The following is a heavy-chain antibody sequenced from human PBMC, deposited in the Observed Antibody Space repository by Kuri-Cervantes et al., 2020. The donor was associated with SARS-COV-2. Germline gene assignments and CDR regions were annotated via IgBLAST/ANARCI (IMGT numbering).Heavy chain of an antibody. CDR1: GYTFTGYY. Sequence: ASVKVSCKASGYTFTGYYMHWVRQAPGQGLEWMGWINPNSGGTNYAQKFQGWVTMTRDTSISTAYMELSRLRSDDTAVYYWARASVRGIIITYHSYGMDVWGQGTTVTVSS. CDR2: INPNSGGT. V-gene: IGHV1-2*04. J-gene: IGHJ6*02. CDR3: ARASVRGIIITYHSYGMDV. D-gene: IGHD3-10*01.